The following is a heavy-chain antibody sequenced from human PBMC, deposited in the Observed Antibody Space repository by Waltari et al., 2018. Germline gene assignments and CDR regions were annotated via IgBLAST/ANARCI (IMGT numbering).Heavy chain of an antibody. V-gene: IGHV3-48*04. J-gene: IGHJ3*02. D-gene: IGHD6-13*01. CDR3: ARDRDTSSWADAFDI. CDR1: GFTFSSYS. CDR2: ISSSSSTI. Sequence: EVQLVESGGGLVQPGGSLRLSCAASGFTFSSYSMNWVRQAPGKGLEWVAYISSSSSTIYYADSVKGRFTISRDNAKNSLYLRMNSLRADDTAIYYCARDRDTSSWADAFDIWGQGTMVTVSS.